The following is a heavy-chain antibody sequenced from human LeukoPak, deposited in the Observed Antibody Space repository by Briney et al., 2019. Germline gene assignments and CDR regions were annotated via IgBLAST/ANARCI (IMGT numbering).Heavy chain of an antibody. CDR3: AKESRSSSGSWFDP. V-gene: IGHV4-59*03. CDR1: GASMISYY. J-gene: IGHJ5*02. Sequence: PSETLSLTCDVSGASMISYYWSWIRRPPGKGLEWIGYIYSSGSTNCNPSLCSRVTISINTSENQFSLKLSSVTAADTAVYYCAKESRSSSGSWFDPWGRGTLVTVSS. CDR2: IYSSGST. D-gene: IGHD6-6*01.